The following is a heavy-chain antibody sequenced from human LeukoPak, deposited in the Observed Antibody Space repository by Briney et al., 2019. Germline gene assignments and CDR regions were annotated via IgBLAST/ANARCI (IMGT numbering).Heavy chain of an antibody. CDR2: IYPGGSDT. CDR3: ARGGVPYSSGWYKDY. CDR1: GYSFTSYW. V-gene: IGHV5-51*01. D-gene: IGHD6-19*01. Sequence: GESLKISCKGSGYSFTSYWIGWVRQMPGKGLEWMGIIYPGGSDTRYSPSFKGRVTISADKSISTAYLQWSSLKASDTAMYYCARGGVPYSSGWYKDYWGQGTLVTVSS. J-gene: IGHJ4*02.